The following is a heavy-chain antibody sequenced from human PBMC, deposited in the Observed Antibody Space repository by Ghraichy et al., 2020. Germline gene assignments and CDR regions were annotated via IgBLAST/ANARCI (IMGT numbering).Heavy chain of an antibody. CDR2: IYHSGST. CDR3: ASLGGNGWVY. Sequence: GSLRLSCAVSGGSIRSSNWWSWVRQPPGKGLEWIGEIYHSGSTNYNPSLKSRVTISVDKSKNQFSLKLSSVTAADTAVYYCASLGGNGWVYWGQGTLITVSS. CDR1: GGSIRSSNW. V-gene: IGHV4-4*02. J-gene: IGHJ4*02. D-gene: IGHD3-3*01.